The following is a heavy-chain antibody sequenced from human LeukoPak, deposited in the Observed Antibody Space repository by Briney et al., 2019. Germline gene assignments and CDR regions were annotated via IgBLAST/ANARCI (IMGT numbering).Heavy chain of an antibody. Sequence: GGSLRLSCAASGLTFSDYYMSWIRQAPGKGLEWVSYISSSGSTIYYADSVKGRFTISRDNSKSTLYLQMNSLRAEDTAVYYCAKIPRGGYMDVWGKGTTVTVSS. D-gene: IGHD2-15*01. CDR2: ISSSGSTI. CDR1: GLTFSDYY. J-gene: IGHJ6*03. V-gene: IGHV3-11*01. CDR3: AKIPRGGYMDV.